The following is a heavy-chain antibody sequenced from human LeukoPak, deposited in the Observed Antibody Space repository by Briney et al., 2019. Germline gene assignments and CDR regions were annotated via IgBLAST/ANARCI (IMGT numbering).Heavy chain of an antibody. J-gene: IGHJ4*02. CDR1: GDTFTNFA. D-gene: IGHD4-17*01. CDR2: IKTNTGNP. V-gene: IGHV7-4-1*02. Sequence: ASVKVSCKASGDTFTNFAVNWVRQAPGQGLEWMGWIKTNTGNPTYAQGFTGRFVFSLDTAVSTAYLQISSLKAEDTAVYYCMMTTVTRIEYWGQGTLVTVSS. CDR3: MMTTVTRIEY.